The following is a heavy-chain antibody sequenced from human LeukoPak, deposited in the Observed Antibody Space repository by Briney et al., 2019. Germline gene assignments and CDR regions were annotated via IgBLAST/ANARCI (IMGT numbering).Heavy chain of an antibody. CDR2: ISSSSSYI. CDR3: ARETTICDNDYGDYGDAFDI. V-gene: IGHV3-21*01. J-gene: IGHJ3*02. Sequence: PGGSLRLSCAASGFTFSSYRMNWVRQAPGKGLEWVSSISSSSSYIYYADSVKGRFTISRDNAKNSLYLQMNSLRAEDTAVYYCARETTICDNDYGDYGDAFDIWGQGTMVTVSS. D-gene: IGHD4-17*01. CDR1: GFTFSSYR.